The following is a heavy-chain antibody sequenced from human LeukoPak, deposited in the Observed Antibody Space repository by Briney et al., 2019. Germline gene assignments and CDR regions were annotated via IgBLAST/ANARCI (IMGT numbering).Heavy chain of an antibody. CDR1: GGSISSYQ. D-gene: IGHD2-2*01. V-gene: IGHV4-59*01. CDR2: LYYSGNT. J-gene: IGHJ3*02. Sequence: SETLSLTCTVSGGSISSYQWGWIRQPPGKGLEWIAYLYYSGNTNYNPSLKSRLTLSVDTSKNQFSLKLNSVIAADTALYYCARHGSTSLHYAFDIWGQETMVTVSS. CDR3: ARHGSTSLHYAFDI.